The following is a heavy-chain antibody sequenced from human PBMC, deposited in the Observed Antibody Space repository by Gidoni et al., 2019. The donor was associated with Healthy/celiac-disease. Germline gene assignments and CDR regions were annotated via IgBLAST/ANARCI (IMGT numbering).Heavy chain of an antibody. D-gene: IGHD3-3*01. J-gene: IGHJ4*02. Sequence: QLQLQESGSGLVKPSQTLSLTCAVSGGSISSGGYSWSWIRQPPGKGLEWIGYSYHSGSTYYNPSLKSRVTISVNRSKNQFSLKLSSVTAADTAVYYCARGAIGFLEWLFDYWGQGTLVTVSS. CDR1: GGSISSGGYS. V-gene: IGHV4-30-2*01. CDR3: ARGAIGFLEWLFDY. CDR2: SYHSGST.